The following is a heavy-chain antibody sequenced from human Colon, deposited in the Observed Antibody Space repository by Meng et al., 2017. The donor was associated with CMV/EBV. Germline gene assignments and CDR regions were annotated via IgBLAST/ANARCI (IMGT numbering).Heavy chain of an antibody. V-gene: IGHV3-30-3*01. D-gene: IGHD1-14*01. J-gene: IGHJ4*02. CDR1: GFTFSDYA. CDR3: ARAPGNYLSPYYFDF. Sequence: GESLKISCVVSGFTFSDYAMHWVRQPPGKGLEWVAVTSHNGGNRYYADSVKGRFTVSRDDAKNSLYLQMDSLRAEDTAVYYCARAPGNYLSPYYFDFWGQGTLVTVSS. CDR2: TSHNGGNR.